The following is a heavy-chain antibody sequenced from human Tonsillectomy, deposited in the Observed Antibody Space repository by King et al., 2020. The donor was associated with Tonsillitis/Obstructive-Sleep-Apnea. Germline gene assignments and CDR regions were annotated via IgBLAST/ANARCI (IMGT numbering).Heavy chain of an antibody. V-gene: IGHV4-59*01. CDR2: IYYSGST. D-gene: IGHD6-19*01. Sequence: SWIRQPPGKGLEWIGYIYYSGSTNYNPSLKRRVTISVDTSKNQFSLKLSSVTTADTAVYYCARDRCIAVAGLIGYGVDVWGQGTTLTVS. J-gene: IGHJ6*02. CDR3: ARDRCIAVAGLIGYGVDV.